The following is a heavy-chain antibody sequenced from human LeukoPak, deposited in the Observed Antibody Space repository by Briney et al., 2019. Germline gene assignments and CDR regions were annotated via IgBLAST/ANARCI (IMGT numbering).Heavy chain of an antibody. D-gene: IGHD3-9*01. Sequence: GGSLRLSCAASGFTFSSYGMHWVRQAPGKGLEWVAFIRYDGSNKYYADSVKGRFTISRDNAKDSLYLQMNSLRAEDTAVYYCARVEDYDILTGFDYWGQGTLVTVSS. V-gene: IGHV3-30*02. J-gene: IGHJ4*02. CDR3: ARVEDYDILTGFDY. CDR1: GFTFSSYG. CDR2: IRYDGSNK.